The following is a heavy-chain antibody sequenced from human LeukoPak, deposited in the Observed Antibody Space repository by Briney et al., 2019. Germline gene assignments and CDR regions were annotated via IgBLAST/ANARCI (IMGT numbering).Heavy chain of an antibody. V-gene: IGHV3-11*06. CDR1: GFTFSDYY. Sequence: GGSLRLSCAASGFTFSDYYMSWIRQAPGKGLEWVSYISSSSYTNYADSVKGRFTISRDDAKNSLYLQMNSLRAEDTAVYYCARDHPTDTAMVGGDYWGQGTLVTVSS. D-gene: IGHD5-18*01. CDR3: ARDHPTDTAMVGGDY. J-gene: IGHJ4*02. CDR2: ISSSSYT.